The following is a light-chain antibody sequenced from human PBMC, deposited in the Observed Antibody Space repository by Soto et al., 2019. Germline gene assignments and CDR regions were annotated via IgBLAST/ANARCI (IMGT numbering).Light chain of an antibody. Sequence: QSALTQPPSVSGSPGQSGTISCTGTSSDVGSYNRVSWYQQPPGTAPKLMIYEVSNRPSGVPDRFSGSKSGNTASLTISGLQAEDEADYYCSSYTSSNTLVFGGGTKLTVL. CDR3: SSYTSSNTLV. V-gene: IGLV2-18*02. CDR1: SSDVGSYNR. J-gene: IGLJ2*01. CDR2: EVS.